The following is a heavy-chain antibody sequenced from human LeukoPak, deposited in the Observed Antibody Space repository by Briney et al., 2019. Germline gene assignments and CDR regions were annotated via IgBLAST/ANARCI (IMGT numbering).Heavy chain of an antibody. CDR3: ARGQGVYCSTANCYPWFDP. Sequence: ASVKVSCKASGYTFTNYYIHWVRQVPGQGLEWMGIFNPTSDYTSNAQKFQGRVTMTRDTSTSTVYMELHSLRSDDTAVYYCARGQGVYCSTANCYPWFDPWGQGTLVTVSS. CDR1: GYTFTNYY. D-gene: IGHD2-2*01. J-gene: IGHJ5*02. CDR2: FNPTSDYT. V-gene: IGHV1-46*01.